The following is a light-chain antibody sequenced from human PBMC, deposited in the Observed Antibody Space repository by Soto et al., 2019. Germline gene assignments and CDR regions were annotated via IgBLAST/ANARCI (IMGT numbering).Light chain of an antibody. Sequence: EIVLTQSPGTLSLSPGERATLSCRASQSVSSSYLAWYQQKPGQAPRLLIYDASSRATDIPDRFSGSGSGTDFTLTISSLEPGDFAVYYWQQYGSSPLFTFGPGTKVDIK. CDR3: QQYGSSPLFT. CDR1: QSVSSSY. CDR2: DAS. V-gene: IGKV3-20*01. J-gene: IGKJ3*01.